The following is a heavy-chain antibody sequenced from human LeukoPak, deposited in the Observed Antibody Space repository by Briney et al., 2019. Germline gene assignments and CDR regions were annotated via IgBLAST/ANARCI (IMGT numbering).Heavy chain of an antibody. Sequence: SETLSLTCGVAGGSVSSTNWWTWIRQPPGKGLEWIVEVHLDGRTNFNQSLKSRLTMSVDLSETHVSLKLTSVTAADTAVYYCARQGGFYRPRYYSGEETLVAVSS. CDR2: VHLDGRT. CDR1: GGSVSSTNW. CDR3: ARQGGFYRPRYY. J-gene: IGHJ4*02. V-gene: IGHV4-4*02. D-gene: IGHD6-25*01.